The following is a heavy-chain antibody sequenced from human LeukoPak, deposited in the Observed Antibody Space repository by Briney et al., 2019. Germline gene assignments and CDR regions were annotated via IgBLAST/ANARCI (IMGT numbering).Heavy chain of an antibody. D-gene: IGHD3-22*01. V-gene: IGHV1-24*01. CDR1: GYTLTELP. Sequence: GASVKVSCKVSGYTLTELPMHWVRQAPGKGLEWMGGFDPEDGETIYAQKFQGRVTMTEDTSTDTAYMELSSLRSEDTAVYYCATVRAPYYYDSSGLVYWGQGTLVTVSS. CDR3: ATVRAPYYYDSSGLVY. CDR2: FDPEDGET. J-gene: IGHJ4*02.